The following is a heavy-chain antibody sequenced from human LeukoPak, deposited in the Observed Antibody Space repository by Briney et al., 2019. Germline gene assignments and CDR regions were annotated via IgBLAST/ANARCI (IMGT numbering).Heavy chain of an antibody. D-gene: IGHD6-19*01. J-gene: IGHJ4*02. CDR2: TYYRYRWYN. CDR3: ARSIAVYFDY. CDR1: GDSVSSNSAA. Sequence: SQTLSLTCAISGDSVSSNSAAWNWIRQSPSRGLEWLGRTYYRYRWYNAYAVSVESRMTINPDTSKNQFSLQLNSVTPEDTAVYYCARSIAVYFDYWGQGTLVTVSS. V-gene: IGHV6-1*01.